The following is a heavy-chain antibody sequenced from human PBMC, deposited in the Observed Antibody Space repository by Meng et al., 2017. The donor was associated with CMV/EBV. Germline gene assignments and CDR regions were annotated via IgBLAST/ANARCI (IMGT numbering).Heavy chain of an antibody. CDR3: VSFHRGEIYYGMDV. D-gene: IGHD3-16*01. CDR2: ISSSSSYI. CDR1: GFTFSSYS. J-gene: IGHJ6*02. V-gene: IGHV3-21*01. Sequence: GEPLKISCAASGFTFSSYSMNWVRQAPGKGLDWVSSISSSSSYIYYEDSVKGRFTISRDNAKNSLYLQMNSLRAEDTAVYYCVSFHRGEIYYGMDVWGQGTTVTVSS.